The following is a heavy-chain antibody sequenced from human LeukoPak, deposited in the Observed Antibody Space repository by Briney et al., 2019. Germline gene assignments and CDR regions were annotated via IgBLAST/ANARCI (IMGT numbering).Heavy chain of an antibody. J-gene: IGHJ5*02. Sequence: AAVTVSYMPSGCTFNNYAMSWLRQAPGQGLEGMGWISPKRGRGSHQNNFQGRGTITTDPSPSTVYLELRSLTSDDTPVYYCARDVVTDYSWGFAPWAQGTVVTVPS. CDR1: GCTFNNYA. CDR3: ARDVVTDYSWGFAP. V-gene: IGHV1-18*04. D-gene: IGHD3-9*01. CDR2: ISPKRGRG.